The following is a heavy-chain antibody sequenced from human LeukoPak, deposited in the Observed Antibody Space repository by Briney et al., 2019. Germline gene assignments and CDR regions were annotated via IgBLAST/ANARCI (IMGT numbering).Heavy chain of an antibody. V-gene: IGHV3-30*03. CDR2: ISYDGSNK. CDR1: GFTFSSYG. Sequence: PGGSLRLSCAASGFTFSSYGMHWVRQAPGKGLEWVAVISYDGSNKYYADSVKGRFTISRDNSKNTLYLQMNSLRAEDTAVYYCARDRSHYYDSSGSDYWGQGTLVTVSS. CDR3: ARDRSHYYDSSGSDY. J-gene: IGHJ4*02. D-gene: IGHD3-22*01.